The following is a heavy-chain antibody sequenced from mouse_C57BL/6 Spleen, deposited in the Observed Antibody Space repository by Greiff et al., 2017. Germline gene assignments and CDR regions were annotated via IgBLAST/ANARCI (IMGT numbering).Heavy chain of an antibody. D-gene: IGHD4-1*01. CDR1: GYTFTSYW. J-gene: IGHJ4*01. V-gene: IGHV1-50*01. CDR2: IDPSDSYT. CDR3: AKVVLTGTGGYYAMDY. Sequence: QVQLQQPGAELVKPGASVKLSCKASGYTFTSYWMQWVKQRPGQGLEWIGEIDPSDSYTNYNQKFKGKATLTVDPSSSTAYMQLSSLTSEDSAVYYCAKVVLTGTGGYYAMDYWGQGTSVTVSS.